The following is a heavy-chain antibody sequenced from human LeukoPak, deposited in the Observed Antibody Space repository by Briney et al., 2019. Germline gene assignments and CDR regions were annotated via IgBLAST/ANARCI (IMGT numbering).Heavy chain of an antibody. CDR2: MNPNSGNT. D-gene: IGHD3-10*01. J-gene: IGHJ4*02. V-gene: IGHV1-8*02. Sequence: GASVKVSCKASGYTFSGYYIHWVRQAPGQGLEWMGWMNPNSGNTGYAQKFQGRVTMTRNTSIITAYMELSSLRSEDTAVYYCARGRYGSGSYYEPFDYWGQGTLVTVSS. CDR1: GYTFSGYY. CDR3: ARGRYGSGSYYEPFDY.